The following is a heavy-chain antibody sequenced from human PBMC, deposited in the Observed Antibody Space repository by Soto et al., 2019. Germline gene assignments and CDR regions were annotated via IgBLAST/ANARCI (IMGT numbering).Heavy chain of an antibody. V-gene: IGHV4-30-2*01. D-gene: IGHD4-4*01. J-gene: IGHJ4*02. CDR3: ARGDYRDYAVDY. CDR1: GGSISSGGYS. CDR2: IYHSGST. Sequence: SETLSLTCAVSGGSISSGGYSWSWIRQPPGKGLERIGYIYHSGSTYYNPSLKSRVTISVDRSKNQFSLKLSSVTAADTAVYYCARGDYRDYAVDYWGQGTLVTVSS.